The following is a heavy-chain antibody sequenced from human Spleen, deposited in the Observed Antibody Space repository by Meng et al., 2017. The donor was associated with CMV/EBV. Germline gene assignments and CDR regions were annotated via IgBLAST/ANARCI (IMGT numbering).Heavy chain of an antibody. V-gene: IGHV4-4*02. CDR3: ARIERRRILKYCGSDCSTTDY. CDR2: IYHSGST. J-gene: IGHJ4*02. CDR1: VGSISSSNL. Sequence: QVQLQESGSGLVKPSGTLSLTCAVSVGSISSSNLWTWVRQFPGKGLEWIGEIYHSGSTNYNPSLKSRVTISVDKFKNQFSLKLGSVTAADTAVYYCARIERRRILKYCGSDCSTTDYWGQGTLVTVSS. D-gene: IGHD2-21*02.